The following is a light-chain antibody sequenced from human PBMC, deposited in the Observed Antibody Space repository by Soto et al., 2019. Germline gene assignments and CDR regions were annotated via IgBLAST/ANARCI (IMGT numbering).Light chain of an antibody. Sequence: QSVLTQPASVSGPPGQSITISCTGTSSDVGGYNYVSWYQQHPGKAPKLMIYDVSNRPSGVSNRFSGSKSGNTASLTISGLQAEDEADYYCSSYTSSSIYYVFGTGTKVTVL. CDR2: DVS. V-gene: IGLV2-14*01. CDR3: SSYTSSSIYYV. CDR1: SSDVGGYNY. J-gene: IGLJ1*01.